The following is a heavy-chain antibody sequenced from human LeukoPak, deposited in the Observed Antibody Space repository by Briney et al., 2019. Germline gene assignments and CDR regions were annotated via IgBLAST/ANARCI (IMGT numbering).Heavy chain of an antibody. J-gene: IGHJ6*03. CDR3: ARDRKYYYHMDV. V-gene: IGHV4-38-2*02. Sequence: SETLSLTCTVSGYSISNNYYWDWIRQPPGKGLEWIGSIYHSGSTYYNPSLKSRVTISVDTSKNQFSLNLTSLTAADTAVYYCARDRKYYYHMDVWGKGTTVTVSS. CDR2: IYHSGST. D-gene: IGHD1-14*01. CDR1: GYSISNNYY.